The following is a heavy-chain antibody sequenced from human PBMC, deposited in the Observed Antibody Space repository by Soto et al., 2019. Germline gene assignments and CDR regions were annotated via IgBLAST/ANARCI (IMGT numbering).Heavy chain of an antibody. J-gene: IGHJ3*02. CDR2: VYYSGST. Sequence: TLSLTCNVSGASINNGGYYWSWISQHPGKGLEWIGFVYYSGSTSDSPSLESRVSISVDPSKRQFYLELASVTAADSAVYYCAREPGYGLGALDTWGQGT. CDR3: AREPGYGLGALDT. D-gene: IGHD5-12*01. V-gene: IGHV4-31*02. CDR1: GASINNGGYY.